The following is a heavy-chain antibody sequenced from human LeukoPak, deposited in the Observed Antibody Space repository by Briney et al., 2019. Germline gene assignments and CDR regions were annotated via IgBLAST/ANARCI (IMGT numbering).Heavy chain of an antibody. V-gene: IGHV3-7*01. CDR2: IKQDGSEK. CDR3: ARVCGTYPCYYGMDV. J-gene: IGHJ6*02. Sequence: GGSLRLSCAASGFTFSSYWMSWVRQAPGKGLEWVANIKQDGSEKYYVDSVKGRFTISRDNAKNSLYLQMNSLRAEDTAVYYCARVCGTYPCYYGMDVWGQGATVTVSS. CDR1: GFTFSSYW. D-gene: IGHD1-26*01.